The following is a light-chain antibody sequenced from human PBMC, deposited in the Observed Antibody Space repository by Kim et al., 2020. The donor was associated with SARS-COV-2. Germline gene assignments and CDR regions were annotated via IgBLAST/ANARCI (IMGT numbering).Light chain of an antibody. CDR3: HQYYNPPFT. V-gene: IGKV4-1*01. CDR2: WAS. CDR1: QCVLYSANNKNY. J-gene: IGKJ2*01. Sequence: DIVMTQSPDSLAVSLGETATINCKSSQCVLYSANNKNYLAWFQLKPGQPPKLLVYWASTRESGVPDRFSGSGSGTDFTLTISSLQAEDVAVYYCHQYYNPPFTFGQGTKLEI.